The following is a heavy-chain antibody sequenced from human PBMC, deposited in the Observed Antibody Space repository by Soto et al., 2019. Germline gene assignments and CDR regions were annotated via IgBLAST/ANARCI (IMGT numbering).Heavy chain of an antibody. J-gene: IGHJ4*02. V-gene: IGHV3-11*01. CDR1: GFTVSDYN. Sequence: QVQLVESGGGLVKPGGSLRLSCAASGFTVSDYNMGWIRQAPGKGLEWMSYISGSGETKYYADSVKGRFTISRDNAKNSLFLQINSLRADDTAVYFCSRDAWRSDTSWFYVDYWGQGTLVTVSS. CDR3: SRDAWRSDTSWFYVDY. CDR2: ISGSGETK. D-gene: IGHD2-2*01.